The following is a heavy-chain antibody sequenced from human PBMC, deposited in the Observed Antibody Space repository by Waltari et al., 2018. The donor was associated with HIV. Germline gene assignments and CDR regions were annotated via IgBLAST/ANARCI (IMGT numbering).Heavy chain of an antibody. V-gene: IGHV4-34*01. Sequence: QVQLHQWGAGLLKPSETLSLTCAVYGGSFSGYYWSWIRQPPGKGLQWIGQINHSGSTRFSPSLKSRLSMSVDTSKNQFSLKLTSLTAADTAVYYCARVRDLFTYNISSVVWFDPWGQGTLVTVSS. CDR2: INHSGST. J-gene: IGHJ5*02. D-gene: IGHD1-20*01. CDR1: GGSFSGYY. CDR3: ARVRDLFTYNISSVVWFDP.